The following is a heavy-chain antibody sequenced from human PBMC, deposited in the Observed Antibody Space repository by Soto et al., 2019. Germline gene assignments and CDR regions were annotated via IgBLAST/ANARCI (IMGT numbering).Heavy chain of an antibody. Sequence: GGSLRLSCAASGFTFSSYEMNWVRQAPGKGLEWVSYISSSGSTIYYADSVKGRFTISRDNAKNSLYLQMNSLRAEDTAVYYCARERLVAAAPKSHYYGMDVWGQGTTVTVS. J-gene: IGHJ6*02. CDR1: GFTFSSYE. CDR3: ARERLVAAAPKSHYYGMDV. V-gene: IGHV3-48*03. CDR2: ISSSGSTI. D-gene: IGHD6-13*01.